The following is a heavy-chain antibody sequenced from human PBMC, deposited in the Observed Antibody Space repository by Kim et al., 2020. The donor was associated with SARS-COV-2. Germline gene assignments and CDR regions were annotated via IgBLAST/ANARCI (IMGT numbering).Heavy chain of an antibody. Sequence: ASVKVSCKASGYTFTSYYMHWVRQAPGQGLEWMGIINPSGGSTSYAQKFQGRVTMTRDTSTSTVYMELSSLRSEDTAVYYCARDLGRVNCGGDCPSVTVLGYWGQGTLVTVSS. D-gene: IGHD2-21*02. V-gene: IGHV1-46*01. CDR1: GYTFTSYY. CDR2: INPSGGST. CDR3: ARDLGRVNCGGDCPSVTVLGY. J-gene: IGHJ4*02.